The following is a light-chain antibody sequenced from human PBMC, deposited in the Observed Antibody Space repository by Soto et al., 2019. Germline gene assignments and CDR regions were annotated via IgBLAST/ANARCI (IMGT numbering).Light chain of an antibody. Sequence: EVVLTQSPGTLSLSPGERATLSCRASQSVRSTYLSWYQQRPGQAPRLLIYGVFNRATGIPDRFSGSGSGTDFTLTINRREREDVAVYYWQQYADSPPMYTFGQGTQVESK. V-gene: IGKV3-20*01. CDR2: GVF. CDR3: QQYADSPPMYT. CDR1: QSVRSTY. J-gene: IGKJ2*01.